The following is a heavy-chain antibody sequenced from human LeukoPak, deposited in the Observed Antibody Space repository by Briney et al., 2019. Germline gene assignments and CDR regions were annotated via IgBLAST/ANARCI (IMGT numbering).Heavy chain of an antibody. CDR1: GFTFSSYS. CDR2: ISSSSSYI. J-gene: IGHJ6*03. CDR3: ARAGSQTGYYCYMDV. Sequence: GGSLSLSCAASGFTFSSYSMNWVRQAPGKGLEWVSSISSSSSYIYYADSVKGRFTISRDNAKNSLYLQMNSLRAEDTAVYYCARAGSQTGYYCYMDVWGKGTTVTVSS. D-gene: IGHD1-26*01. V-gene: IGHV3-21*01.